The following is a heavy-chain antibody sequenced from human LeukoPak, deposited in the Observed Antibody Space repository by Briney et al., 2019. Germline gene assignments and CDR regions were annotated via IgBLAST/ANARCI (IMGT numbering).Heavy chain of an antibody. CDR3: AKQLGYCSDGSCYFPY. D-gene: IGHD2-15*01. J-gene: IGHJ4*02. CDR2: ISNNGGYT. CDR1: GFTFTSYT. V-gene: IGHV3-23*01. Sequence: TGGSLRLSCAASGFTFTSYTMYWVRQAPGKGLEWVSAISNNGGYTYYADSVQGRFTISRDNSKSTLCLQMNSLRAEDTAVYYCAKQLGYCSDGSCYFPYWGQGTLVTVSS.